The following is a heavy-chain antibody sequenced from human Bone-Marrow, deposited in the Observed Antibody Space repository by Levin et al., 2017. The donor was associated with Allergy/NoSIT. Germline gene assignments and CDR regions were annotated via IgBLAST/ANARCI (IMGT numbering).Heavy chain of an antibody. CDR2: ISYDGSNK. CDR3: ARDVGGSRTNRGALDY. V-gene: IGHV3-30-3*01. J-gene: IGHJ4*02. D-gene: IGHD3-10*01. Sequence: GESLKISCAASGFTFSSYAMHWVRQAPGKGLEWVAVISYDGSNKYYADSVKGRFTISRDNSKNTLYLQMNSLRAEDTAVYYCARDVGGSRTNRGALDYWGQGTLVTVSS. CDR1: GFTFSSYA.